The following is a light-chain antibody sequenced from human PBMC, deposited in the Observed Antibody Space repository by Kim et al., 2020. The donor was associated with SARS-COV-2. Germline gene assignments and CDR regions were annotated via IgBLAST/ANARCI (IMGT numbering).Light chain of an antibody. CDR2: RDS. CDR3: QVWDSSRV. Sequence: SSELTQPLSVSVALGQTARITCGGNNIGSKNVHWYQQKPGQAPVLVIYRDSNRPSGFPERFSGSNSGNTATLTISRAQAGDEADYYCQVWDSSRVFGGGTQLTVL. V-gene: IGLV3-9*01. CDR1: NIGSKN. J-gene: IGLJ3*02.